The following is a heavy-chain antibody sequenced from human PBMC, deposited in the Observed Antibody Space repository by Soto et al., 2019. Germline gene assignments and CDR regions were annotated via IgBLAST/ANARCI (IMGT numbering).Heavy chain of an antibody. D-gene: IGHD6-25*01. CDR2: IIPLLHTT. CDR1: GDTFSSST. Sequence: GASVKVSCKGSGDTFSSSTATWVRQAPGQGLEWMGRIIPLLHTTDYAQNFQGRVSITADKSTITAYMELSSLRSEDTAVYYCVRDSPIGSTFSGFGGIDYWG. CDR3: VRDSPIGSTFSGFGGIDY. V-gene: IGHV1-69*08. J-gene: IGHJ4*01.